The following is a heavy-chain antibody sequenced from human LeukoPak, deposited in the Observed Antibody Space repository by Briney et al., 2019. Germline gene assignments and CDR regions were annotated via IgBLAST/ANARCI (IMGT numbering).Heavy chain of an antibody. J-gene: IGHJ5*02. CDR3: ARVVVMDWFDP. CDR1: GGSFSGYY. D-gene: IGHD3-22*01. Sequence: SETLSLTCAVYGGSFSGYYWSWIRQPPGKGLEWIGEINHSGSTNYNPSLKSRVTISVDTSKNQFSPKLSSVTAADTAVYYCARVVVMDWFDPWGQGTLVTVSS. CDR2: INHSGST. V-gene: IGHV4-34*01.